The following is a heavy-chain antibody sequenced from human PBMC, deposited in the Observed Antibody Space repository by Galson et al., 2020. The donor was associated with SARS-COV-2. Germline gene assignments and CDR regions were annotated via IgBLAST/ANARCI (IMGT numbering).Heavy chain of an antibody. Sequence: SETLSLTCSVSGDSISTYYWTWIRQPPGKGLEWIGSIYYSGSTNYYPSLQSCVTISLYTATNQASLNLRTLTAADTTVYFCTRLELRDMSIEDWGQGTLVSVSS. CDR1: GDSISTYY. V-gene: IGHV4-59*08. J-gene: IGHJ4*02. CDR2: IYYSGST. D-gene: IGHD6-6*01. CDR3: TRLELRDMSIED.